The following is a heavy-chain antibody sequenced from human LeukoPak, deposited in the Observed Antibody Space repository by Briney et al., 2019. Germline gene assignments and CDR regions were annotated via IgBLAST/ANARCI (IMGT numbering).Heavy chain of an antibody. CDR2: INPKSGDP. V-gene: IGHV1-2*02. CDR3: ARDPGHDTSNYGGLDF. Sequence: GASVKVSCKTSGYRFTGYYMHWVRQAPGQGLEWMGWINPKSGDPIYVQKFQGRVTLTRDTSIDTVYLELSSLKSDDTAVYYCARDPGHDTSNYGGLDFWGQGPWSPSPQ. D-gene: IGHD4-11*01. J-gene: IGHJ4*02. CDR1: GYRFTGYY.